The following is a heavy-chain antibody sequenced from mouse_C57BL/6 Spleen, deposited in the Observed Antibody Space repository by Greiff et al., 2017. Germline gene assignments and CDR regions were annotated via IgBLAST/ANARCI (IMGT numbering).Heavy chain of an antibody. Sequence: QVQLQQPGAELVKPGASVTLSCKASGYTFTSYWMHWVKQRPGRGLEWIGRIDPNSGGTKYNEKFKSKATLTVDKPSSTAYMQLSSLTSEDSAVYYCARDSNYEDYFDYWGQGTTLTVSS. J-gene: IGHJ2*01. CDR1: GYTFTSYW. V-gene: IGHV1-72*01. D-gene: IGHD2-5*01. CDR3: ARDSNYEDYFDY. CDR2: IDPNSGGT.